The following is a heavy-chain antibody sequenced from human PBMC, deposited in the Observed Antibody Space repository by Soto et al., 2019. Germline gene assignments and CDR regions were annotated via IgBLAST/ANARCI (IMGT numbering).Heavy chain of an antibody. D-gene: IGHD1-26*01. V-gene: IGHV3-33*01. CDR1: GFTFSDYG. CDR3: ARDRIVRASYYYYGVDV. J-gene: IGHJ6*02. Sequence: GGSLRLSCTASGFTFSDYGMHWVRQAPGKGLEWVALIWYDGSNKFYADSVKGRFTVSRDNSKNTLFLQMNSLRADDRAVYYCARDRIVRASYYYYGVDVWGQGTTVTVSS. CDR2: IWYDGSNK.